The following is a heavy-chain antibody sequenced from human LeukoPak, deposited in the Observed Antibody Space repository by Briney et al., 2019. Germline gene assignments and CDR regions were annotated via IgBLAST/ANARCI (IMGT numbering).Heavy chain of an antibody. CDR1: GLAFSAYK. Sequence: GGSLRLSCAASGLAFSAYKMHWVRQAPRKGLVWVSRISTDGYTTDYADFVQGRFTASRDNTKNTWSLEMNSLRAEDTAVYYCVVGGSPGYWGQGTLATVSS. J-gene: IGHJ4*02. D-gene: IGHD2-15*01. CDR3: VVGGSPGY. CDR2: ISTDGYTT. V-gene: IGHV3-74*01.